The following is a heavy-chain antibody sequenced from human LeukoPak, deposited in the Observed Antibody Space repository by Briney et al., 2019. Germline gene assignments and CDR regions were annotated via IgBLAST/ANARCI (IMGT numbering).Heavy chain of an antibody. Sequence: PSETLSLTCTVSGGSVSSGSYYWSWIRHPPGKGLEWIGYIYYSGSTNYNPSLKSRVTISVDTSKNQFSLKLSSVTAADTAVYYCARGDSLTNWFDPWGQGTLVTVSS. D-gene: IGHD3-9*01. CDR2: IYYSGST. V-gene: IGHV4-61*01. J-gene: IGHJ5*02. CDR3: ARGDSLTNWFDP. CDR1: GGSVSSGSYY.